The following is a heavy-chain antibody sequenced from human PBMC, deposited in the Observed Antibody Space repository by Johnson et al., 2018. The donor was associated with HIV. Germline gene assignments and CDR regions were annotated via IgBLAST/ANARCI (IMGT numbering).Heavy chain of an antibody. V-gene: IGHV3-66*01. D-gene: IGHD6-13*01. CDR1: GFTVSSNY. Sequence: VQLVESGGGLVQPGGSLRLSCAASGFTVSSNYMSWVRQAPGKGLEWVSVIYSGGGTYYADSVKGRFTISRDNSKNTLYLQMNSLRAEDKAVYYCARDKGIAAAATDDAFDIWGQGTMVTVSS. J-gene: IGHJ3*02. CDR3: ARDKGIAAAATDDAFDI. CDR2: IYSGGGT.